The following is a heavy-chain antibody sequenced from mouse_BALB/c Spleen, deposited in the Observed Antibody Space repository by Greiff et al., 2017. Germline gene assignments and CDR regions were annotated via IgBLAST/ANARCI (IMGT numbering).Heavy chain of an antibody. CDR2: ISYDGSN. J-gene: IGHJ4*01. Sequence: EVKLQESGPGLVKPSQSLSLTCSVTGYSITSGYYWNWIRQFPGNKLEWMGYISYDGSNNYNPSLKNRISITRDTSKNQFFLKLNSVTTEDTATYYCARDQEYGKSYAMDYWGQGTSVTVSS. CDR1: GYSITSGYY. D-gene: IGHD2-10*02. V-gene: IGHV3-6*02. CDR3: ARDQEYGKSYAMDY.